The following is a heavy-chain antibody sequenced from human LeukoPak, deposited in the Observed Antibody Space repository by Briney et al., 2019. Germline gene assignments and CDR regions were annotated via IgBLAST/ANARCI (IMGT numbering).Heavy chain of an antibody. CDR2: ISYDGSNK. V-gene: IGHV3-30-3*01. CDR1: GFTFSSYA. CDR3: AKGRPYLSIDY. Sequence: GGSLRLSCAASGFTFSSYAMHWVRQAPGKGLEWVAVISYDGSNKYYADSVKGRFTISRDNSKNTLYLQMNSPRAEDTAVYYCAKGRPYLSIDYWGQGTLVTVSS. J-gene: IGHJ4*02. D-gene: IGHD3-16*02.